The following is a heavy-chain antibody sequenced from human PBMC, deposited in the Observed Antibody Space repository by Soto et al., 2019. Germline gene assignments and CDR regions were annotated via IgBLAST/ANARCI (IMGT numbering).Heavy chain of an antibody. CDR1: GGSFSGYC. D-gene: IGHD3-10*01. Sequence: QVQLQQWGAGLLKPSETLSLTCAVYGGSFSGYCWSWIRQSPGKGLEWIGEIDHNGHTNYNPSLKSRVTISVDKSKNQFSRRLSSTTAADTSTYYCAPYGSGIYYISRDQYWGQGTLVTVSS. V-gene: IGHV4-34*01. CDR2: IDHNGHT. CDR3: APYGSGIYYISRDQY. J-gene: IGHJ4*02.